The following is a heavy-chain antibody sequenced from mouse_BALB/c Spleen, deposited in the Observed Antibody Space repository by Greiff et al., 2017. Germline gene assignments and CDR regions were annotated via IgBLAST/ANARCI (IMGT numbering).Heavy chain of an antibody. CDR3: ARGGRGVYYYAMDY. V-gene: IGHV1-31*01. J-gene: IGHJ4*01. CDR1: GYSFTGYY. Sequence: EVQLQESGPELVKPGASVKISCKASGYSFTGYYMHWVKQSHVKSLEWIGRINPYNGATSYNQNFKDKASLTVDKSSSTAYMELHSLTSEDSAVYYDARGGRGVYYYAMDYWGQGTSVTVSS. CDR2: INPYNGAT.